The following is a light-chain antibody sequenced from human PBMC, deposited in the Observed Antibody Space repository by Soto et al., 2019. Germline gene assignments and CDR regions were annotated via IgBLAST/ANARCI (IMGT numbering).Light chain of an antibody. Sequence: VLTQPSSVSGSPGQSITISCTLTISDVGAYNYVSWYQQYPGKAPKVIIFEVRKRPSGVSNRFSGSKSGDTASLTISGLQAEDEADYYCSSYRSSTTFVLGTGTKVNVL. CDR3: SSYRSSTTFV. CDR2: EVR. V-gene: IGLV2-14*01. CDR1: ISDVGAYNY. J-gene: IGLJ1*01.